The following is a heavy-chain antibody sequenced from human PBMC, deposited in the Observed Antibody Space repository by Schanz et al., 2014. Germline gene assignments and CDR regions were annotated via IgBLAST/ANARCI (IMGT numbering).Heavy chain of an antibody. CDR1: RFTFSTYA. CDR3: VKDLQRELLRDDHYYGMDV. Sequence: VQLVESGGGVVQPGGSLRLSCAASRFTFSTYAMHWVRQAPGKGLGWLAVISSDGFNKFYADSVKGRFTTSRDNSKNTMYLQMNSLRAEDTAVYYCVKDLQRELLRDDHYYGMDVWGQGTTVTVSS. CDR2: ISSDGFNK. J-gene: IGHJ6*02. D-gene: IGHD1-26*01. V-gene: IGHV3-30*04.